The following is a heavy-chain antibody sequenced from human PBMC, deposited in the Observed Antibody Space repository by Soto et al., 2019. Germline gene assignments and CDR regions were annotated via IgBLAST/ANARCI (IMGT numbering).Heavy chain of an antibody. Sequence: GGSLRLSCAASGFTFSSYAMHWVRQAPGKGLEWVAVISYDGSNKYYADSVKGRFTISRDNSKNTLYLQMNSLRAEDTAVYYCARPRGWELLRGAFDIWGQGTMVTVSS. J-gene: IGHJ3*02. D-gene: IGHD1-26*01. V-gene: IGHV3-30*04. CDR1: GFTFSSYA. CDR2: ISYDGSNK. CDR3: ARPRGWELLRGAFDI.